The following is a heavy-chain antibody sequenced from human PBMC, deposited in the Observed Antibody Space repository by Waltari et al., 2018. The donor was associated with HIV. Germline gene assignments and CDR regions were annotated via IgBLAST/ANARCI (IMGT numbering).Heavy chain of an antibody. D-gene: IGHD3-10*01. J-gene: IGHJ4*02. CDR2: IYYSGST. Sequence: QLQLQESGPGPVQPSATLSLTCPVSGGSISSSSYYWGWIRQPPGKGREWIGSIYYSGSTYYNPSLKSRVTISVDTSKNQFSLKLSSVTAADTAVYYCATVSYGSGGLDYWGQGTLVTVSS. CDR1: GGSISSSSYY. V-gene: IGHV4-39*07. CDR3: ATVSYGSGGLDY.